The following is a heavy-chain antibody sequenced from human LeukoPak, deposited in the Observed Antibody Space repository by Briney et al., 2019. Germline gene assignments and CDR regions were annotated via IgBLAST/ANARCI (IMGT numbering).Heavy chain of an antibody. CDR3: ARGSGDYPPGWYFDY. CDR1: GFTFSTYN. CDR2: ISSSSAYI. D-gene: IGHD4-17*01. V-gene: IGHV3-21*01. Sequence: GGSLRLSCAASGFTFSTYNMNWVRQAPGKGLEWVSSISSSSAYIYYADSVKGRFTISRDNSKNTLYLQMNSLRAEDTAVYYCARGSGDYPPGWYFDYWGQGTLVTVSS. J-gene: IGHJ4*02.